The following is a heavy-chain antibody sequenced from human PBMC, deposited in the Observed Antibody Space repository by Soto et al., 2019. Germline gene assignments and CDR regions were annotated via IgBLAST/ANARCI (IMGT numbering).Heavy chain of an antibody. CDR1: GFTFSSYS. CDR2: ISSSSSYI. V-gene: IGHV3-21*01. Sequence: PGGSLRLSCAASGFTFSSYSMNWVRQAPGKGLEWVSSISSSSSYIYYADSVKGRFTISRDNAKNSLYLQMNSLRAEDTAVYYCARERGYGYCSGGSCPYYYYYMDVWGKGTTVTVSS. CDR3: ARERGYGYCSGGSCPYYYYYMDV. D-gene: IGHD2-15*01. J-gene: IGHJ6*03.